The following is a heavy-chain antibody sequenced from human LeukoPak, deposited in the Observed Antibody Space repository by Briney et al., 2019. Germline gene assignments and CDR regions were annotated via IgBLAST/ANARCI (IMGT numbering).Heavy chain of an antibody. CDR3: AREGYSYGYPNYFDY. Sequence: GGSLRLSCAASGFTFSSYAMHWVRQAPGKGLEYVSAISSNGGSTYYANSVKGRFTISRDNSKNTLYLQMGSLRAEDMAVYYCAREGYSYGYPNYFDYWGQGTLVTVSS. CDR1: GFTFSSYA. J-gene: IGHJ4*02. CDR2: ISSNGGST. V-gene: IGHV3-64*01. D-gene: IGHD5-18*01.